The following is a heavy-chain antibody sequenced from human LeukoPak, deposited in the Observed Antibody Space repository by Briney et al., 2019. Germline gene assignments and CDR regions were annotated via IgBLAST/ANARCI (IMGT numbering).Heavy chain of an antibody. CDR3: ARGSVVGATTTFDY. CDR2: IYYSGST. D-gene: IGHD1-26*01. Sequence: PSETLSLTCTVSGGSISSSSYYWGWIRQPPGKGLEWIGSIYYSGSTYYNPSLKSRVTISVDKSKNHFSLKLNSVTAADTAVYYCARGSVVGATTTFDYWGQGTLVTVSS. J-gene: IGHJ4*02. CDR1: GGSISSSSYY. V-gene: IGHV4-39*07.